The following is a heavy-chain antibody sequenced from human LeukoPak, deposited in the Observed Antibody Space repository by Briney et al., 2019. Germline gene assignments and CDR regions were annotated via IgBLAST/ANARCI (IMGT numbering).Heavy chain of an antibody. Sequence: GGSLRLSCAASGFTVSNSYMTWVRQAPGKGLEWVSVIYSGGGTYYADSVKGRFTISRDNSRNTLYLQVSSLRAEDTAVYYSARGDYDSSGYCFDYWGQGTLVTVSS. CDR2: IYSGGGT. CDR1: GFTVSNSY. CDR3: ARGDYDSSGYCFDY. V-gene: IGHV3-66*01. D-gene: IGHD3-22*01. J-gene: IGHJ4*02.